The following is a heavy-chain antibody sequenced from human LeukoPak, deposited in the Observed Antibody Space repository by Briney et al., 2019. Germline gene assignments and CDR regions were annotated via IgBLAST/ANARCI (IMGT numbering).Heavy chain of an antibody. Sequence: ASVKVSCKASGYTFTGYYMHWVRQAPGQGLEWMGWINPNSGGTNYAQKFQGRVTMTRDTSISTAYMELSRLRSDDTAVYYCARSTRGSYSSSNFDYWGQGTLVTVSS. V-gene: IGHV1-2*02. D-gene: IGHD1-26*01. CDR2: INPNSGGT. CDR1: GYTFTGYY. J-gene: IGHJ4*02. CDR3: ARSTRGSYSSSNFDY.